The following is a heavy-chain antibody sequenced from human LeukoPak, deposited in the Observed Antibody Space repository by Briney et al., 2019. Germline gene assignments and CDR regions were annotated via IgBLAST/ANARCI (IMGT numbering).Heavy chain of an antibody. CDR3: ARDGYGFYYYYYGMDV. V-gene: IGHV3-23*01. CDR2: ISGRGGNT. D-gene: IGHD1-1*01. Sequence: GGSLRLSCAASGFTFTNYAMNWVRQAPGKGLEWVSGISGRGGNTYYADSVKGRFTISRDNSKNTLYLQMNSLRAEDTAVYYCARDGYGFYYYYYGMDVWGQGTTVTVSS. J-gene: IGHJ6*02. CDR1: GFTFTNYA.